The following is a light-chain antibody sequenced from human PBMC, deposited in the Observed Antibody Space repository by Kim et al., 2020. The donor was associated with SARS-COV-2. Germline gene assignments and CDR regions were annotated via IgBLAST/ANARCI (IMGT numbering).Light chain of an antibody. V-gene: IGKV3-15*01. CDR1: QNVDKM. Sequence: VSPGERANLSCRASQNVDKMLAWYQQKPGQAPRLLVYGASTRASGVPDRFSGSGSGTEFTLTISSLQSGDFAVYYCQQYSDWPPTTFGQGTKLEI. J-gene: IGKJ2*01. CDR3: QQYSDWPPTT. CDR2: GAS.